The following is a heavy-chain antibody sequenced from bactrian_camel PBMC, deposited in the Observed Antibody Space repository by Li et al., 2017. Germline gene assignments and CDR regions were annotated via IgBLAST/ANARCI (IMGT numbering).Heavy chain of an antibody. CDR3: ATVSFGTCTKVHGVNDFGA. D-gene: IGHD4*01. Sequence: HVQLVESGGGSVQAGGSLRLSCEYSQSRYCMGWFRQGPGKEREGVASISGDGRTTYGDSVKGRFTISLDSAKTTVFLQMRSLKPEDTAMYYCATVSFGTCTKVHGVNDFGAWGQGTQVTVS. CDR2: ISGDGRT. CDR1: SQSRYC. V-gene: IGHV3S53*01. J-gene: IGHJ6*01.